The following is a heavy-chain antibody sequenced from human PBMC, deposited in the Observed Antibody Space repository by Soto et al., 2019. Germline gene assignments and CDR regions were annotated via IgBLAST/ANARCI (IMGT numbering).Heavy chain of an antibody. Sequence: ASVKVSCKASGYTFTSYGISWVRQAPGQGLEWMGWISAYNGNTNYAQKLQGRVTMTTGTSTSTAYMELRSLRSDDTAVYYCARDRYGVAATPYYYYGMDVWGQGTTVTVSS. CDR2: ISAYNGNT. V-gene: IGHV1-18*01. CDR1: GYTFTSYG. CDR3: ARDRYGVAATPYYYYGMDV. D-gene: IGHD2-15*01. J-gene: IGHJ6*02.